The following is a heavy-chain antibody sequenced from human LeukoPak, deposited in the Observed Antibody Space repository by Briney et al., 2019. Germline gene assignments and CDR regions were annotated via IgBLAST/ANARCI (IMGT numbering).Heavy chain of an antibody. CDR1: GFTFSSYG. D-gene: IGHD6-19*01. Sequence: PGGSLRLSCAASGFTFSSYGMHWVRQAPGKGLEWVATISYDGSDKYYADSVKGRFTISRDTSKNTLYLQMNSLRAEDTAVYYCAKATQSKNGWYQNYFYMDVWGKGTTVTISS. J-gene: IGHJ6*03. CDR3: AKATQSKNGWYQNYFYMDV. V-gene: IGHV3-30*18. CDR2: ISYDGSDK.